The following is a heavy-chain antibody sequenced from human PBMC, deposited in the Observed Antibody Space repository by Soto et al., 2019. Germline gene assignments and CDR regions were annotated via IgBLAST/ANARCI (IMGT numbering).Heavy chain of an antibody. CDR1: GGSISSSSYY. J-gene: IGHJ6*02. CDR3: ARRGMVKIFGVVIHYYYYGMDV. Sequence: QMQLQESGPGLVKPSETLSLTCTVSGGSISSSSYYWGWIRQPPGKGLEWIGSIYYSGSTYYNPSLKSRVTISVDTSKNQFSLKLSSVTAADTAVYYCARRGMVKIFGVVIHYYYYGMDVWGQGTTVTVSS. D-gene: IGHD3-3*01. V-gene: IGHV4-39*01. CDR2: IYYSGST.